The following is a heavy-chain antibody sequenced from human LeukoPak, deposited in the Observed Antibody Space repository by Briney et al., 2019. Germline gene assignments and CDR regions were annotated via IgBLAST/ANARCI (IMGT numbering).Heavy chain of an antibody. Sequence: GGSLRLSCAASGFTFSSYAMSWVRQAPGKGLEWVSAISGSGGSTYYADSVKGRFTISRDNSKNTLYLQMNSLRAEDTAVYYCARGGYFDWLLKDYWGQGTLVTVSS. CDR3: ARGGYFDWLLKDY. D-gene: IGHD3-9*01. CDR1: GFTFSSYA. J-gene: IGHJ4*02. V-gene: IGHV3-23*01. CDR2: ISGSGGST.